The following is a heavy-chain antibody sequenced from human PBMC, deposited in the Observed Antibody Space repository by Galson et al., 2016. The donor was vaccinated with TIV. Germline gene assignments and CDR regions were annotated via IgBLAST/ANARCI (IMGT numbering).Heavy chain of an antibody. J-gene: IGHJ1*01. Sequence: SLRLSCAASGFTFSSHEMIWVRQTPGKGLEWVSYVSSSGGTIYYTESVKGRFTMSRDNAKSSLFLQMNSLRAEDTAVYYCARVGGRVSTSYWGQGTLVTVSS. CDR3: ARVGGRVSTSY. CDR2: VSSSGGTI. CDR1: GFTFSSHE. D-gene: IGHD3-16*01. V-gene: IGHV3-48*03.